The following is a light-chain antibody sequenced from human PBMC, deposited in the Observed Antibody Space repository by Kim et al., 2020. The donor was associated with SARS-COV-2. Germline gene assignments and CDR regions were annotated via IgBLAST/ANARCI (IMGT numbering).Light chain of an antibody. V-gene: IGKV3-15*01. Sequence: APGESATLSCRASQSVSSHVAWYQQKPGQAPRLLIYGASTRATGIPARFSGSGSGTEFTLTISRLQSEDFAVYYCQQYNNWPPYTFGPGTKLEI. J-gene: IGKJ2*01. CDR1: QSVSSH. CDR3: QQYNNWPPYT. CDR2: GAS.